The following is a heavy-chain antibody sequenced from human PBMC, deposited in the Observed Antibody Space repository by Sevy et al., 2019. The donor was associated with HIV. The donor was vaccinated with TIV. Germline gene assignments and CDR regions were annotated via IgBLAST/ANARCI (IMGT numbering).Heavy chain of an antibody. Sequence: GGSLRLSCAASVFSFSNYWMHWVHQAPGKGLEWVANIKQDESEKYYVASVKGRFTISRDNAKNSLYLQMNSLRPEDTAVYYCARGNSGSFDYWGQGTLVTVSS. CDR2: IKQDESEK. D-gene: IGHD3-22*01. CDR3: ARGNSGSFDY. CDR1: VFSFSNYW. J-gene: IGHJ4*02. V-gene: IGHV3-7*04.